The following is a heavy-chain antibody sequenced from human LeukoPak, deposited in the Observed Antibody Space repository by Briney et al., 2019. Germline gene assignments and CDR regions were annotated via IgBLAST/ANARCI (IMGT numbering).Heavy chain of an antibody. J-gene: IGHJ3*01. Sequence: GGSLRLSLAAFGLNFVTAAMTWVRQAPGKGLEWVSFIGSSGGSTYYADSVKGRFTISRDNSNHTLSLQMNSLRVEDTAIYYCVKDIQLSTWGLGTMVTVSS. CDR3: VKDIQLST. V-gene: IGHV3-23*01. CDR2: IGSSGGST. D-gene: IGHD5-24*01. CDR1: GLNFVTAA.